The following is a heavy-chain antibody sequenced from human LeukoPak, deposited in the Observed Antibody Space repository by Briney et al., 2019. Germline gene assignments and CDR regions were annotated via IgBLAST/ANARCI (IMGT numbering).Heavy chain of an antibody. Sequence: SVKVSCKASGGTFSSYAISWVRQAPGQGLEWMGGIIPIFGTANYAQKFQGRVTITADKSTSTAYMELSSLRSEDTAVYYCARQSRADDAFDIWGQGTLVTVSS. CDR3: ARQSRADDAFDI. CDR2: IIPIFGTA. V-gene: IGHV1-69*06. CDR1: GGTFSSYA. J-gene: IGHJ3*02.